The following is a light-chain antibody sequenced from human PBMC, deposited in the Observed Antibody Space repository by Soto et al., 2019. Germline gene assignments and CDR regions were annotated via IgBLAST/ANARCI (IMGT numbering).Light chain of an antibody. CDR1: QSVSTD. V-gene: IGKV3-15*01. Sequence: EIVMTQSPATLSVSPGEGATLSCRASQSVSTDLAWYQQKAGQTPRLLIHGVSTRATGTPARFSGSGSGTEFTLTISSLQSDDSAVYYCQQYDDWPLTFGGGTKVEIK. CDR3: QQYDDWPLT. J-gene: IGKJ4*01. CDR2: GVS.